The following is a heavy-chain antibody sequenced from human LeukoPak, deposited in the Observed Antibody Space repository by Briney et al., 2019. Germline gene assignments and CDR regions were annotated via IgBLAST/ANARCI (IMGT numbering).Heavy chain of an antibody. CDR3: ARDPQDIVVVPAAIRGSSWFDP. V-gene: IGHV1-18*01. Sequence: ASVKVSCKASGYTFTSYGISWARQAPGQGLEWMGWISAYNGNTNYAQKLQGRVTMTTDTSTSTAYMELRSLRSDDTAVYYCARDPQDIVVVPAAIRGSSWFDPWGQGTLVTISS. J-gene: IGHJ5*02. D-gene: IGHD2-2*02. CDR1: GYTFTSYG. CDR2: ISAYNGNT.